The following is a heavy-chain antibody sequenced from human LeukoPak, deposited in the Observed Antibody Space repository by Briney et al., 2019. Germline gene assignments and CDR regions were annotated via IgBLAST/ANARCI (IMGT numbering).Heavy chain of an antibody. CDR1: GFTFSSYS. J-gene: IGHJ5*02. CDR3: ARPTLTYTFDP. V-gene: IGHV3-48*02. CDR2: ISGSSTTI. D-gene: IGHD3-16*01. Sequence: GGSLRLSCVASGFTFSSYSMTWVRQAPGKGLEWVSHISGSSTTIYYADSVKGRFTISRDNAKNSLYPQMNSLRDEDTAVYYCARPTLTYTFDPWGQGTLVTVSS.